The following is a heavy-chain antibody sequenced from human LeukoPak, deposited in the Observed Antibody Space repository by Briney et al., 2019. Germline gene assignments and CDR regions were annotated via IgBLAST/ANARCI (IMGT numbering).Heavy chain of an antibody. Sequence: GGSLRLSCAASGFTLSSYAMSWVRQAPGKGLEWVSAISGSGGSTYYADSVKGRFTISRDNSKNTLYLQMNSLRAEDTAVYYCAKDQIGYCGGDCYSVYFQHWGQGTLVTVSS. CDR1: GFTLSSYA. CDR3: AKDQIGYCGGDCYSVYFQH. V-gene: IGHV3-23*01. CDR2: ISGSGGST. J-gene: IGHJ1*01. D-gene: IGHD2-21*02.